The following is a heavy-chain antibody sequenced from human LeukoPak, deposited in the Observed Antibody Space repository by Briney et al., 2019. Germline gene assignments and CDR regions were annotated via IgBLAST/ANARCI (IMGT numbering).Heavy chain of an antibody. CDR3: ARADYYDSSGYLLEVYYFDY. CDR2: IIPIFGTA. CDR1: GGTFSSYA. J-gene: IGHJ4*02. D-gene: IGHD3-22*01. V-gene: IGHV1-69*05. Sequence: SVKVSCKASGGTFSSYAISWVRQAPGQGLEWMGGIIPIFGTANYAQKFQGRVTITTDESTSTAYMELSSLRSEDMAVYYCARADYYDSSGYLLEVYYFDYWGQGTLVTVSS.